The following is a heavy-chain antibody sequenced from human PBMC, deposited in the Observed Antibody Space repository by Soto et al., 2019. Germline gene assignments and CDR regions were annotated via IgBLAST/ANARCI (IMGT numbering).Heavy chain of an antibody. CDR3: TTDRGVGATFAFDI. Sequence: GGSLRLSCAASGFTFSNAWMSWVRQAPGKGLEWVGRSKSKTDGGTTDYAAPVKGRFTISRDDSKDTLYLQMNSLKTEDTAVYYCTTDRGVGATFAFDIWGQGTMVTVSS. V-gene: IGHV3-15*01. CDR1: GFTFSNAW. J-gene: IGHJ3*02. D-gene: IGHD1-26*01. CDR2: SKSKTDGGTT.